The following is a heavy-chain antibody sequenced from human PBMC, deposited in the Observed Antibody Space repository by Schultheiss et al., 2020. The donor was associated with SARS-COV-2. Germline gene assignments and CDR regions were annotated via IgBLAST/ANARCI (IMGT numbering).Heavy chain of an antibody. V-gene: IGHV3-23*01. D-gene: IGHD1-26*01. CDR2: IPGSGSPT. CDR3: ASHLLGATVDY. CDR1: GFTFSHYA. J-gene: IGHJ4*02. Sequence: GESLKISCAASGFTFSHYAMSWVRQSPGKGLEWVSAIPGSGSPTYYADSVKGRFTISRDNSKNTLYLQMNSLRAEDTAVYYCASHLLGATVDYWGQGTLVTVSS.